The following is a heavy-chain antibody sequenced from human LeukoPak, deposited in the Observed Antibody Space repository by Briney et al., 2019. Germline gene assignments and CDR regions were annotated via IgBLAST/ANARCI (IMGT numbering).Heavy chain of an antibody. V-gene: IGHV3-21*01. CDR3: ARDEYSYGYYYYYMDV. CDR1: GFIFRGFL. Sequence: GGSLRLSCAASGFIFRGFLMHWVRQAPGKGREGFSSISSTSSYIYYADSVKGRFTISRDNAKNSLFVQMNSLRAEDTAVYYCARDEYSYGYYYYYMDVWGKGTTVTVSS. D-gene: IGHD5-18*01. CDR2: ISSTSSYI. J-gene: IGHJ6*03.